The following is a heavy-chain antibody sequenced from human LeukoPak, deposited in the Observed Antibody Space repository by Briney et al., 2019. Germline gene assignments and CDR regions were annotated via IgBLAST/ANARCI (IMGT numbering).Heavy chain of an antibody. Sequence: ASVKVSCKASGYTFTGCYMHWVRQAPGQGLEWMGWINPNSGGTNYAQKFQGRVTMTRDTSISTAYMELSRLRSDDTAVYYCASLFNYIVGAASYWGQGTLVTVSS. V-gene: IGHV1-2*02. J-gene: IGHJ4*02. CDR3: ASLFNYIVGAASY. CDR1: GYTFTGCY. CDR2: INPNSGGT. D-gene: IGHD1-26*01.